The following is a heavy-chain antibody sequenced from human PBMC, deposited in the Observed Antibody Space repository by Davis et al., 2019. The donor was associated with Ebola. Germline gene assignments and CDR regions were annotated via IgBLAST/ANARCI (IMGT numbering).Heavy chain of an antibody. CDR3: ARDPPPRWELPYWYFDL. D-gene: IGHD1-26*01. V-gene: IGHV3-7*03. CDR1: GFTFSSYW. CDR2: INQDGSEK. Sequence: GESLKISCAVSGFTFSSYWMTWVRQAPGKGLEWVANINQDGSEKYYVDSVKGRFTISRDNAKNSLYLQMNSLRAEDTAIYYCARDPPPRWELPYWYFDLWGRGTLVTVSS. J-gene: IGHJ2*01.